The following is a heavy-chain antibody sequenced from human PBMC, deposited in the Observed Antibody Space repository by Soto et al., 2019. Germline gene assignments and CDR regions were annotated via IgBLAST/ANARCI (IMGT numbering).Heavy chain of an antibody. V-gene: IGHV3-74*01. J-gene: IGHJ6*03. CDR1: GFTFSSYW. CDR3: ASADRYYYYYMDV. CDR2: INSDGSST. Sequence: EVQLVESGGGLVQPGGSLRLSCAASGFTFSSYWMHWVRQAPGKGLVWVSRINSDGSSTSYADSVKGRFTISRDNAKNTLYLQMNSLRAEDTAVYYCASADRYYYYYMDVWGKGTTVTVSS.